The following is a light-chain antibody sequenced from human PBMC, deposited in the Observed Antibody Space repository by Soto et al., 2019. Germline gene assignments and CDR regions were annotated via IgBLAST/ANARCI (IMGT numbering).Light chain of an antibody. CDR2: GAS. CDR1: LNVATN. CDR3: HQYNTGLRT. V-gene: IGKV3-15*01. Sequence: TVMTQSPATLSMSPGDRAALSCRASLNVATNMAWYQQKPGQAPRLLICGASIRATGVPARFTGSGSGTEFTLTINNLQSEDFAVYYCHQYNTGLRTFGRGTRVEV. J-gene: IGKJ1*01.